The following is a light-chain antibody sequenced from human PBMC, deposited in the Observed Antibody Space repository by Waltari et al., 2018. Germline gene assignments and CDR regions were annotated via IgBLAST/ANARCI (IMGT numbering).Light chain of an antibody. CDR3: QAWDSSTVVV. Sequence: SYEVTQPPSVSVSPGQTASITCSGDKLGEKYTCWYQQKPGQSPLLVIYQDNKRPSGIPARFSCSNSGNTATLTISGTQAMDEADYYCQAWDSSTVVVFGGGTKLTVL. J-gene: IGLJ2*01. V-gene: IGLV3-1*01. CDR1: KLGEKY. CDR2: QDN.